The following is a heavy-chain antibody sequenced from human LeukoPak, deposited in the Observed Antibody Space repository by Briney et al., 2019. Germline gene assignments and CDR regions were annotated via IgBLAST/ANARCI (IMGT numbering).Heavy chain of an antibody. V-gene: IGHV4-34*01. CDR1: GGSFSGYY. D-gene: IGHD3-10*01. CDR2: INHSGST. J-gene: IGHJ5*02. Sequence: SETLSLTCAVYGGSFSGYYWSWIRQPPGKGLEWIGEINHSGSTNYNPSLKSRVTISVDTSKNQFSLKLSSVTAADTAVYYCARAPNYYGSGSFESSYNWFDPWGQGTLVTVSS. CDR3: ARAPNYYGSGSFESSYNWFDP.